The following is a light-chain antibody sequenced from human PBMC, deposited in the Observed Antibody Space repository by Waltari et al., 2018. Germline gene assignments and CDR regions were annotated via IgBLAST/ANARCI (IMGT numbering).Light chain of an antibody. CDR2: KAN. J-gene: IGLJ3*02. CDR1: SGSLLTTSS. CDR3: ALYMGSGIWV. Sequence: QTVVTQEPSLSVSPGGTVTLTFAFSSGSLLTTSSATWYQQTPGQAPRTLVYKANARSSGVPDRFSCSILGNTTALTITGAQADDESDYYCALYMGSGIWVFGGGTRLTVL. V-gene: IGLV8-61*01.